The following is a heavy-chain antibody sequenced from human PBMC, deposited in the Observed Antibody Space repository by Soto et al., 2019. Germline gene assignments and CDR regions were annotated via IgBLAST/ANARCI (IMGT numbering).Heavy chain of an antibody. CDR2: MNPNSGNT. CDR3: ARDRTGAADY. V-gene: IGHV1-8*01. J-gene: IGHJ4*02. CDR1: GYTFTSYD. D-gene: IGHD1-1*01. Sequence: QVQLVQSGAEVKKPGASVKVSCKASGYTFTSYDINWVRQATGQGLEWMGWMNPNSGNTGYAQKFKGRVTMTRDTSVSTAYRELSSRRPEDTAVGYCARDRTGAADYWGQGTLVTVSS.